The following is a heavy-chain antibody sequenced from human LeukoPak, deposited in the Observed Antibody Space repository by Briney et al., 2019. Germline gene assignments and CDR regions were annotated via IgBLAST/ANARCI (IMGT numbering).Heavy chain of an antibody. V-gene: IGHV3-7*01. CDR3: VRDSGRVDF. CDR1: GFTFSNYY. CDR2: IKQDGSEK. Sequence: GGSLRLSCAASGFTFSNYYMSWVRQIPGRGLEWVANIKQDGSEKYYVDSVKGRFTISRDNAKNSLYLQMNSLRAEDTTVYYCVRDSGRVDFWGQGTLVTVSS. J-gene: IGHJ4*02.